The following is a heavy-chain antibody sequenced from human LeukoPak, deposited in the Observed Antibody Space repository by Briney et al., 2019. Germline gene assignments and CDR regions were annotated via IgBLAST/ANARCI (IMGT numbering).Heavy chain of an antibody. J-gene: IGHJ6*02. CDR3: ASSRFLEWSPLYYYGMDA. CDR1: GGTFSSYA. V-gene: IGHV1-69*04. D-gene: IGHD3-3*01. CDR2: IIPILGIA. Sequence: SVKVSCKASGGTFSSYAISWVRQAPGQGLEWMGRIIPILGIANYAQKFQGRVTITADKSTSTAYMELSSLRSEDTAVYYCASSRFLEWSPLYYYGMDAWGQGTTVTVSS.